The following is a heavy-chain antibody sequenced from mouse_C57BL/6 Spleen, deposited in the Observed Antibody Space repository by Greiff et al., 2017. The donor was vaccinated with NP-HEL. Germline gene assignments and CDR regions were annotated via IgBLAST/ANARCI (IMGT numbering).Heavy chain of an antibody. J-gene: IGHJ3*01. CDR3: TTCAYYDYGFFAY. CDR2: IDPENGDT. Sequence: VQLQQSGAELVRPGASVKLSCTASGFNIKDDYMHWVKQRPEQGLEWIGWIDPENGDTEYASKFQGKATITADTSSNTAYLQLSSLTSEDTAVDYCTTCAYYDYGFFAYWGQGTLVTVSA. V-gene: IGHV14-4*01. CDR1: GFNIKDDY. D-gene: IGHD2-4*01.